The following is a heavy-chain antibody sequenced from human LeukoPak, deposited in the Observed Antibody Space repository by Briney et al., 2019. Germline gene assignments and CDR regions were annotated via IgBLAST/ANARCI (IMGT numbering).Heavy chain of an antibody. V-gene: IGHV3-11*04. Sequence: GGSLRLSCAASGFTSSDYYMSWIRQAPGKGLEWVSYIGGSGATIYYADSVKGRFTISRDNAKNSLYLQMNSLRAEDTAVYYCARVRTVTPTYFDYWGQGTLVTVSS. CDR1: GFTSSDYY. J-gene: IGHJ4*02. CDR3: ARVRTVTPTYFDY. CDR2: IGGSGATI. D-gene: IGHD4-17*01.